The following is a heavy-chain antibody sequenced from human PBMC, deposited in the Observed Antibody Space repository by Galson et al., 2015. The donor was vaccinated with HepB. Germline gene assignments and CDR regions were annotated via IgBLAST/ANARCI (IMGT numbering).Heavy chain of an antibody. D-gene: IGHD3-16*02. CDR2: INTNTGNP. V-gene: IGHV7-4-1*02. CDR3: ARGRMITFGGVIVITGHPWGY. J-gene: IGHJ4*02. Sequence: SVKVSCKASGYTFTSYAMNWVRQAPGQGLEWMGWINTNTGNPTYAQGFTGRFVFSLDTSVSTAYLQISSLKAEDTAVYYCARGRMITFGGVIVITGHPWGYWGQGTLVTVSS. CDR1: GYTFTSYA.